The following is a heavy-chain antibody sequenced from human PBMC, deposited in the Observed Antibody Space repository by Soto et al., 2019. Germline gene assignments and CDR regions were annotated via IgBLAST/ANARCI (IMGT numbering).Heavy chain of an antibody. CDR1: GGSISSSY. CDR3: ARDLWGYCGTDCYPLDV. J-gene: IGHJ6*02. CDR2: MYNTGST. V-gene: IGHV4-59*01. D-gene: IGHD2-21*02. Sequence: PSETLSLTCTVSGGSISSSYWSWIRQPPGKGLEWIGYMYNTGSTGYNPSFKSRVTISVDTSKNQFSLKLNSVTAADTAVYYCARDLWGYCGTDCYPLDVWGQGTTVTVSS.